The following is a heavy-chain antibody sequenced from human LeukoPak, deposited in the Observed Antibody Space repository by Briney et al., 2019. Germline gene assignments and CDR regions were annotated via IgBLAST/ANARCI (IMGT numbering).Heavy chain of an antibody. D-gene: IGHD2-2*01. CDR2: LYYSGWST. CDR1: GGSISSSYYY. Sequence: PSETLSLTCTVSGGSISSSYYYWGWVRQPPGKGLEWIGSLYYSGWSTYYNPSLKSRVTISVDTSKNQFSLKLNSVTAADTAVYYCARLGCSSASCYPGNWGQGTPVTVSS. J-gene: IGHJ4*02. CDR3: ARLGCSSASCYPGN. V-gene: IGHV4-39*01.